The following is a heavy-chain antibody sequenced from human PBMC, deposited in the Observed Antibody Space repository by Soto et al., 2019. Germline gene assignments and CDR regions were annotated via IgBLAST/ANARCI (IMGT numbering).Heavy chain of an antibody. CDR1: GGSISSSSYY. CDR3: ARHNSVYGDYAISQGILDY. CDR2: IYYSGST. V-gene: IGHV4-39*01. D-gene: IGHD4-17*01. Sequence: QLQLQESGPGLVKPSETLSLTCTVSGGSISSSSYYWGWIRQPPGKGLEWIGSIYYSGSTYYNPSLKSRVTISVDTSKNQFYLMLSSVTAADTAVYYCARHNSVYGDYAISQGILDYWCQGTLVTVSS. J-gene: IGHJ4*02.